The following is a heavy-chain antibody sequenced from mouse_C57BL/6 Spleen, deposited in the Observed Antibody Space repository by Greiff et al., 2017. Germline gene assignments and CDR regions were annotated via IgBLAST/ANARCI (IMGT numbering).Heavy chain of an antibody. CDR1: GYAFSSSW. J-gene: IGHJ2*01. V-gene: IGHV1-82*01. CDR3: ASLLRYDFDY. D-gene: IGHD1-1*01. Sequence: VQLQQSGPELVKPGASVKISCKASGYAFSSSWMNWVKQRPGKGLEWIGRIYPGDGDTNYNGKFKGKATLTADKSSSTAYMQLSSLTSEDSAVYFCASLLRYDFDYWGQGTTLTVSS. CDR2: IYPGDGDT.